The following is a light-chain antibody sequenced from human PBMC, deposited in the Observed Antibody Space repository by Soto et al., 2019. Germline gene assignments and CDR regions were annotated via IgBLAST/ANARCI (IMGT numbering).Light chain of an antibody. CDR1: QSVSSSY. CDR3: QQFGTSPKT. V-gene: IGKV3-20*01. J-gene: IGKJ1*01. CDR2: GAS. Sequence: EMGLTQSPGTLSLMPGERATLSCRASQSVSSSYLAWYQQKPGQAPRLLIYGASSRATGIPDRFSGSGSGTDFTLTISRLEPEDFAVYYCQQFGTSPKTFGQGTKVDIK.